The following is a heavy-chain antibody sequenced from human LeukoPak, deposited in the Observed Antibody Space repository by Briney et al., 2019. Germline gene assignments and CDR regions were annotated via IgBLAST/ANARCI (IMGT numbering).Heavy chain of an antibody. Sequence: GGSLRLTCAASGFTFSSYAMHWVRQAPGKGLEWVAVISYDGSNKYYADSVKGRFTISRDNSKNTLYLQMNSLRAEDTAVYYCARDEGIAAAGSYWGQGTPVTVSS. D-gene: IGHD6-13*01. CDR1: GFTFSSYA. V-gene: IGHV3-30-3*01. CDR3: ARDEGIAAAGSY. J-gene: IGHJ4*02. CDR2: ISYDGSNK.